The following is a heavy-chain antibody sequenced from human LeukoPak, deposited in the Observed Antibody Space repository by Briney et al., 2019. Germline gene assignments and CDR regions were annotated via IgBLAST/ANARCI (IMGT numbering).Heavy chain of an antibody. CDR1: GFTFSSYE. Sequence: GGSLRLSCAASGFTFSSYEMNWVRQAPGKGLEWVSYISSSGSTIYYADSVKGRFTISRDNAKNSLYLQMNRLRAEDTAVYYCARGEWELLDYWGQGTLVTVSS. J-gene: IGHJ4*02. V-gene: IGHV3-48*03. D-gene: IGHD1-26*01. CDR2: ISSSGSTI. CDR3: ARGEWELLDY.